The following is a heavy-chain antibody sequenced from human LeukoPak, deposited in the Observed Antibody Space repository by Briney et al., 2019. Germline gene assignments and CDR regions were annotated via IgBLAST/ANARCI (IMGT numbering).Heavy chain of an antibody. Sequence: GGSLRLSCAASGITFSSYGMSWVRQAPGKGLEWVSSISSTGGTTYYADSVKGRFTISRDNSKNTLYLQMNSLRAEDTAIYYCAKIGGNVVYWGQGTLVTVFS. CDR3: AKIGGNVVY. CDR2: ISSTGGTT. V-gene: IGHV3-23*01. J-gene: IGHJ4*02. CDR1: GITFSSYG. D-gene: IGHD4-23*01.